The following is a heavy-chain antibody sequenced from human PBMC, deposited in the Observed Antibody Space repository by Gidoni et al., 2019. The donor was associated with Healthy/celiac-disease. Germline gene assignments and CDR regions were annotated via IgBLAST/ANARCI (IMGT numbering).Heavy chain of an antibody. CDR3: ITDEDAAFDI. Sequence: EVQLVESGGGLVKPVGSLSLSCAASGLHFSNAWMSWVLQAPGQGLEWVGRIKSKTDGGTTDYAAPVKGRFTISRDDSKNTLYLQMNSLKTEDTAVYYCITDEDAAFDIWGQGTMVTVSS. V-gene: IGHV3-15*01. CDR2: IKSKTDGGTT. CDR1: GLHFSNAW. J-gene: IGHJ3*02.